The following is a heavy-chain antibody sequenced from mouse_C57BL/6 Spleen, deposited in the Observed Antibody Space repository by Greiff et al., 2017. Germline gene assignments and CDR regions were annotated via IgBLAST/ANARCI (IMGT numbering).Heavy chain of an antibody. CDR3: ARSPIYYDTDY. CDR2: IYPGDGDT. D-gene: IGHD2-4*01. CDR1: GYAFSSYW. J-gene: IGHJ2*01. Sequence: QVQLQQSGAELVKPGASVKISCKASGYAFSSYWMNWVKQRPGKGLEWIGQIYPGDGDTNYNGKFKGKATLTADKSSSTAYMQLSSLTSEDSAVYFCARSPIYYDTDYWGQGTTLTVSS. V-gene: IGHV1-80*01.